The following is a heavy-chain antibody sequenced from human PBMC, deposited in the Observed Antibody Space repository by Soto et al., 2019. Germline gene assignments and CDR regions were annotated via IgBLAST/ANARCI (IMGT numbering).Heavy chain of an antibody. D-gene: IGHD2-2*01. CDR2: IYHSGST. CDR3: ASRHCSSTSCYGDGFDP. CDR1: SGSISSSNW. V-gene: IGHV4-4*02. J-gene: IGHJ5*02. Sequence: QVQLQESGPGLVKPSWTLSLTCAVSSGSISSSNWWGWVRQPPGKGLEWIGEIYHSGSTNYNPSLKSRLTIAVDKSKTQFSLKLSSVTAADTTVYYCASRHCSSTSCYGDGFDPWGQGTLVTVSS.